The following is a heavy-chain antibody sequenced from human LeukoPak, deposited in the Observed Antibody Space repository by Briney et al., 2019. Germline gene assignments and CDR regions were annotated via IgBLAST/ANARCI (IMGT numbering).Heavy chain of an antibody. CDR3: ARRGGSGRSFDY. J-gene: IGHJ4*02. Sequence: SETLSLTCTVSGGSISSSSYYWGWIRQPPGKGLEWIGSIYSSGSTYYNPSLMSRVTISVDTSKNQFSLNLSSVPASDTAVYYCARRGGSGRSFDYWGQGILVTVSS. CDR1: GGSISSSSYY. CDR2: IYSSGST. D-gene: IGHD3-10*01. V-gene: IGHV4-39*01.